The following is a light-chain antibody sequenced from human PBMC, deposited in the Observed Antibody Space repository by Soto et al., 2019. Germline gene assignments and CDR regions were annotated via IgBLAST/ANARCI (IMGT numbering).Light chain of an antibody. V-gene: IGLV2-14*03. Sequence: QSALTQPASVSGSPGQSITISCTGTSSDVGGYNYVSWYQHHPGKAPKLMIYDVSNRPSGISNRCSGSKSGNTASLTISGLQPEDEGDYYCSSYTTSNTRQIVFGTGTKVTVL. J-gene: IGLJ1*01. CDR2: DVS. CDR3: SSYTTSNTRQIV. CDR1: SSDVGGYNY.